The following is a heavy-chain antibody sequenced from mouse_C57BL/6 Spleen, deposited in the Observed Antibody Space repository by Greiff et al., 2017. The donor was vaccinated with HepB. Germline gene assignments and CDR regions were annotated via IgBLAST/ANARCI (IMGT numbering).Heavy chain of an antibody. CDR2: IYPGSGST. CDR1: GYTFTSYW. J-gene: IGHJ4*01. V-gene: IGHV1-55*01. Sequence: QVHVKQPGAELVKPGASVKMSCKASGYTFTSYWITWVKQRPGQGLEWIGDIYPGSGSTNYNEKFKSKATLTVDTSSSTAYMQLSSLTSEDSAVYYCARGRSAMDYWGQGTSVTVSS. CDR3: ARGRSAMDY.